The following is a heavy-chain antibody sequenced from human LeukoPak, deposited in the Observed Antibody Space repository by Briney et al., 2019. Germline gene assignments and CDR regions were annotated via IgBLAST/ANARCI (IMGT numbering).Heavy chain of an antibody. CDR1: GFTLSNYA. V-gene: IGHV3-23*01. J-gene: IGHJ4*02. D-gene: IGHD3-3*01. CDR2: ISGSGGST. CDR3: AKDQGFFWD. Sequence: GGSLRLSCAAPGFTLSNYAMSWVRQAPGKGLEWVSAISGSGGSTYYADSVKGRFTISRDNSKNTLYLQMNSLRAEDTAVYYCAKDQGFFWDWGQGTLVTVSS.